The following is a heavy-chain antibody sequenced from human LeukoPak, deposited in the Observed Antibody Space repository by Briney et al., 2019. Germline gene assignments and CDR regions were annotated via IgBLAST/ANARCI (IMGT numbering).Heavy chain of an antibody. V-gene: IGHV3-23*01. CDR3: AKARTPYYYESSGYLDY. CDR2: ISGSGGTT. D-gene: IGHD3-22*01. CDR1: GFTFSSYA. J-gene: IGHJ4*02. Sequence: GGSLRLSCAASGFTFSSYAMSWVRQAPGKGLEWVSAISGSGGTTFHADSVKGRFTISRDNSKNTLYLQLNSLRAEDTAVYYCAKARTPYYYESSGYLDYWGQGTLVTVSS.